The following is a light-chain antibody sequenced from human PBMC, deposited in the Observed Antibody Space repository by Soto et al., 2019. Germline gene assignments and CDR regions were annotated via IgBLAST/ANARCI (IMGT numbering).Light chain of an antibody. CDR2: RNV. CDR3: QSFDNSLSGSYV. J-gene: IGLJ1*01. V-gene: IGLV1-40*01. CDR1: YSNIGAGYD. Sequence: QSVLTQPPSVSGAPGQRVTISCTGNYSNIGAGYDVHWYQHLPGTAPKLLISRNVNRSSGVPARFSASRSDTSASLAITGLQGEDEADYYCQSFDNSLSGSYVFGTGTKLTVL.